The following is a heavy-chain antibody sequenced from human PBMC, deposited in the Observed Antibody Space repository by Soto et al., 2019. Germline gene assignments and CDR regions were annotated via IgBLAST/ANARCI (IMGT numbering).Heavy chain of an antibody. Sequence: EVQLVESGGGLVNPGGSLRLSCATSGFTFSSFNMNWVRQAPGKGLEWVSSISSGGSYMYYADSVKGRFTISRDDAKASLYLHLNSLRAEDTAMYYCSSAWSNFDHWGQGTLVTVSS. CDR3: SSAWSNFDH. D-gene: IGHD2-8*02. CDR1: GFTFSSFN. J-gene: IGHJ4*02. V-gene: IGHV3-21*06. CDR2: ISSGGSYM.